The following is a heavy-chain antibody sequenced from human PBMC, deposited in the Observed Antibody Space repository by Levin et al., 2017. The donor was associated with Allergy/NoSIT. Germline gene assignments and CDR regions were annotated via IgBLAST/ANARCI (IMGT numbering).Heavy chain of an antibody. CDR1: GFTVSNNY. Sequence: HSGGSLRLSCAASGFTVSNNYMSWVRQAPGKGLEWVSVIYSGGSTYNADSVKGRFTISRDNSKNTLYLQMNSLRAEDTAVYYCARASSWNEPFDYWAREPWSPSPQ. CDR3: ARASSWNEPFDY. V-gene: IGHV3-53*01. J-gene: IGHJ4*02. CDR2: IYSGGST. D-gene: IGHD6-13*01.